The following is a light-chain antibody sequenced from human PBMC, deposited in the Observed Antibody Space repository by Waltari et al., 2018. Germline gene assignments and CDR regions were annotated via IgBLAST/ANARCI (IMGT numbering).Light chain of an antibody. V-gene: IGKV1-5*03. CDR1: QSITVW. J-gene: IGKJ4*01. Sequence: DIQMTQSPSTLSASVGDRVTITCRASQSITVWVAWFQQKPGNAPKLLIYKASTLESGVPSRFSGRGSGTEFTLTISSLQPDDFATYYCQQYRSYPLTFGGGTKVEV. CDR3: QQYRSYPLT. CDR2: KAS.